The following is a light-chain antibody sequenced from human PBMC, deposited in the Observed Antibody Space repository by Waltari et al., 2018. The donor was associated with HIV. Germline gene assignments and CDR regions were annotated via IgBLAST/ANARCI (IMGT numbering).Light chain of an antibody. CDR2: SDN. V-gene: IGLV1-44*01. CDR3: AAWDDSLNGRV. Sequence: QSVLTQPPSASGTPGQRVTISCSGSSSNIGSDTVNWYQHPPGTAPKLLIYSDNRRPAGVPDRFSGSKSGTSASLAISGLQSEEEADYYCAAWDDSLNGRVFGGGTKLTVL. CDR1: SSNIGSDT. J-gene: IGLJ3*02.